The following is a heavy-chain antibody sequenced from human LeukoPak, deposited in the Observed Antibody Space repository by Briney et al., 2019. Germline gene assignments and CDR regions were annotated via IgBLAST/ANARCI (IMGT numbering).Heavy chain of an antibody. Sequence: PGGSLRLSCAASGFSVSSSYMNWVRQAPGPGLEWVAVIYSGESANYADSVKGRFTISRDSHKTMLYLQMNSLRAEDTAVYYCARAHRQLERLGRYYFDYWAQGTLVTVSS. V-gene: IGHV3-53*01. CDR3: ARAHRQLERLGRYYFDY. D-gene: IGHD1-1*01. CDR1: GFSVSSSY. J-gene: IGHJ4*02. CDR2: IYSGESA.